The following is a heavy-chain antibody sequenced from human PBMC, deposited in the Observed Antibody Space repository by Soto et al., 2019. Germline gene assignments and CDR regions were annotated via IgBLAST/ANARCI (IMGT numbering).Heavy chain of an antibody. J-gene: IGHJ4*02. Sequence: EVQLLESGGGLVQPGGSLRLSCAASGFTFSSYAMSWVRQAPGKGLEWVSAISGSGGSTYYADSVKGRFTISRDNSKNTLYLQMNTLRAEDTAVYYCAKVWWGYDSSGYYDYWGQGTLVTVSS. D-gene: IGHD3-22*01. CDR1: GFTFSSYA. CDR3: AKVWWGYDSSGYYDY. CDR2: ISGSGGST. V-gene: IGHV3-23*01.